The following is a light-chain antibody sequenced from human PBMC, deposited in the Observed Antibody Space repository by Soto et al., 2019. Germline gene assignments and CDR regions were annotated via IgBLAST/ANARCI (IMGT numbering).Light chain of an antibody. CDR2: GAS. CDR1: QSVSSN. V-gene: IGKV3-15*01. CDR3: QQYHTSPLM. Sequence: EIVFTQSPDTLSLSPGERATLSCRASQSVSSNLAWYQQKPGQAPRLLIYGASTRASGISARFSGSGSETEFALTISRLEPEDFAVYYCQQYHTSPLMFGQGTKVDIK. J-gene: IGKJ1*01.